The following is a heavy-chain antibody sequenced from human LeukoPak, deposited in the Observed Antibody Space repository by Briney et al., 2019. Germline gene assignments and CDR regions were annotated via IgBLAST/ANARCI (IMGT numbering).Heavy chain of an antibody. CDR3: AACPWGRGSCFFDY. D-gene: IGHD2-15*01. Sequence: SETLSLTCTVSGYSISTGYYWGWIRQPPGKDLEWIGSIFYSGSTSYKASLKSRVTISVDTSKNQFSLDLSSVTAADTAVYYCAACPWGRGSCFFDYWGQGTLVTVSS. V-gene: IGHV4-38-2*02. CDR1: GYSISTGYY. J-gene: IGHJ4*02. CDR2: IFYSGST.